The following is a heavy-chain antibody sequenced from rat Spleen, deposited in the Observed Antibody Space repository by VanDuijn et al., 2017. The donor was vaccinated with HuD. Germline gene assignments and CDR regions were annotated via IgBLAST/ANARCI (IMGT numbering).Heavy chain of an antibody. Sequence: EVQLVESGGGLVQPGRSLKLSCAASGFTFSDYGMAWVRQAQKKGLEWVAFISYDGSSTYYRDSVKGRFTISRDNAKSTLYLQMDSLRSEDTATYYCAKEGDGGYSSYPNWFAYWGQGTLVTVSS. J-gene: IGHJ3*01. CDR2: ISYDGSST. D-gene: IGHD1-8*01. V-gene: IGHV5-29*01. CDR3: AKEGDGGYSSYPNWFAY. CDR1: GFTFSDYG.